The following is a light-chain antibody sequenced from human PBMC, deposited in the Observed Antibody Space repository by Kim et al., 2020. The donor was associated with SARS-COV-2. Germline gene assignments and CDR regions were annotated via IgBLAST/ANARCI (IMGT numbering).Light chain of an antibody. CDR2: GAS. CDR3: QQYGSSPRLT. J-gene: IGKJ4*01. V-gene: IGKV3-20*01. Sequence: PGERATLSCRASQSVSSSYLAWYQPKPGQAPRLLIYGASSRATGIPDRFSGSGSGTDFTLTISRLEPEDFAVYYCQQYGSSPRLTFGGGTKVDIK. CDR1: QSVSSSY.